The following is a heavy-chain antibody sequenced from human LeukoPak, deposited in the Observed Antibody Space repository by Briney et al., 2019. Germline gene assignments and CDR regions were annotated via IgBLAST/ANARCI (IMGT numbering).Heavy chain of an antibody. J-gene: IGHJ4*02. V-gene: IGHV4-34*01. CDR2: INHSGST. D-gene: IGHD3-22*01. CDR3: ATRGYYDSSRDY. CDR1: GGSFSGYY. Sequence: SETLSLTCAVYGGSFSGYYWSWIRQPPGKGLEWIGEINHSGSTNYNPSLKSRVTISLHTSKNQFSLKLSSVTAADTAVYYCATRGYYDSSRDYWGQGTLVTVSS.